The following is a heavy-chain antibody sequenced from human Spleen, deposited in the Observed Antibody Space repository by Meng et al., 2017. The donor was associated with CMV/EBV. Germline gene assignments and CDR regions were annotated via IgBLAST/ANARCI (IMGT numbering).Heavy chain of an antibody. CDR2: IRSKSYGGTT. J-gene: IGHJ4*02. D-gene: IGHD7-27*01. Sequence: GESLKISCAASGFTFSSYSMNWVRQAPGKGLEWVSFIRSKSYGGTTLYAASVKGRFTISRDDSKGVAYLQMNSLRTEDTAMYYCSRTWLTGDTYYFDYWGQGTLVTVSS. CDR3: SRTWLTGDTYYFDY. V-gene: IGHV3-49*04. CDR1: GFTFSSYS.